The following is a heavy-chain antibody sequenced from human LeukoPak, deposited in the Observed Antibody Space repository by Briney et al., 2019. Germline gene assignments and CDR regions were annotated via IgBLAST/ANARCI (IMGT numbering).Heavy chain of an antibody. CDR3: AKTYSRESGYDFFFHY. V-gene: IGHV3-33*06. D-gene: IGHD5-12*01. J-gene: IGHJ4*02. CDR2: ISYDGKNI. CDR1: GFSFSNYG. Sequence: GGSLRLSCAASGFSFSNYGFHWVRQAPGKALDWVSAISYDGKNIHYADSVKGRFTISRDNSRNTVYLQMNSLRVEDTAVYYCAKTYSRESGYDFFFHYWGQGTRVTVSS.